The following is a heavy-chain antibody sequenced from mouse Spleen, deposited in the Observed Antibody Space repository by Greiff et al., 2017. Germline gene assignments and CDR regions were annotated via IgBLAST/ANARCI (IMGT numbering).Heavy chain of an antibody. Sequence: VQLQQSGSVLVRPGASVKLSCKASGYTFTSSWMHWAKQRPGQGLEWIGEIHPNSGNTNYNEKFKGKATLTVDTSSSTAYVDLSSLTSEDSAVYYCARSGYGNYGAMDYWGQGTSVTVSS. CDR1: GYTFTSSW. D-gene: IGHD2-10*02. CDR2: IHPNSGNT. CDR3: ARSGYGNYGAMDY. V-gene: IGHV1S130*01. J-gene: IGHJ4*01.